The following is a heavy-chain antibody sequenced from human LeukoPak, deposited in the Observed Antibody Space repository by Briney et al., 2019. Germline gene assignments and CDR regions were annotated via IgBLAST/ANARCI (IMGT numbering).Heavy chain of an antibody. V-gene: IGHV4-34*01. CDR1: GGSFSGYY. CDR3: SRGRDSSGWQVEYFQH. CDR2: INHSGGT. Sequence: PSETLSLTCAVYGGSFSGYYWSWIRQPPGKGLEWIGEINHSGGTNYNPSLKSRVTISVDTSKNQFSLRLSSVTAADTAVYYCSRGRDSSGWQVEYFQHWGQATLVTVSS. J-gene: IGHJ1*01. D-gene: IGHD6-19*01.